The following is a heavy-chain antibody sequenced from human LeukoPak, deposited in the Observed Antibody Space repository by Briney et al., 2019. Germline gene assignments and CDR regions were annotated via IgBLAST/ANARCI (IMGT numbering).Heavy chain of an antibody. CDR2: IYIGGTT. CDR3: ARDTRNGALDY. D-gene: IGHD2-8*01. Sequence: PGGSLRLSCAASGFTVSTNYMTWVRQAPGKGLEWVSVIYIGGTTLSADSVKGRFTISRDTSKNTLYLQMNSLRAEDTAVYYCARDTRNGALDYWGQGTLVTVSS. CDR1: GFTVSTNY. J-gene: IGHJ4*02. V-gene: IGHV3-53*01.